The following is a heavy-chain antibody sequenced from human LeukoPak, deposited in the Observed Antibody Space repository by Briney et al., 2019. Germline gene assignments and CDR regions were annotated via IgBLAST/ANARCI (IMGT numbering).Heavy chain of an antibody. D-gene: IGHD3-9*01. J-gene: IGHJ4*02. CDR1: GYTFTSYG. CDR3: AGDYLRYFDWLLPLDY. V-gene: IGHV1-18*01. Sequence: GASVKVSCKASGYTFTSYGISWVRQAPGQGLEWMGWISAYNGNTNYAQKLQGRVTMTTDTSTSTAYMELRSLRSDDTAVYYCAGDYLRYFDWLLPLDYWGQGTLVTVSS. CDR2: ISAYNGNT.